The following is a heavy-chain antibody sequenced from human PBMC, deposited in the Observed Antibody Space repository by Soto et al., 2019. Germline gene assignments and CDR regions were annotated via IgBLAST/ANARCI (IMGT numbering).Heavy chain of an antibody. J-gene: IGHJ4*02. Sequence: QVQLQESGPGLVRPSQTLSLTCAVSGGSIDSAGSYWSWIRQIPGRGLERIGHIYHGGTTDYNPSLTSRITMSVDTSKNQFSLELNSVTAADTAVYYCARYCSGGTCYDRIDYWGQGTLVTVSS. V-gene: IGHV4-31*11. D-gene: IGHD2-15*01. CDR1: GGSIDSAGSY. CDR3: ARYCSGGTCYDRIDY. CDR2: IYHGGTT.